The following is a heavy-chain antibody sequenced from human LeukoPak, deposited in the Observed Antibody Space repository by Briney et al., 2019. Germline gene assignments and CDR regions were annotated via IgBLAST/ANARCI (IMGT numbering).Heavy chain of an antibody. CDR2: IYWDNDK. Sequence: SGPTLVKPTQTLTLTCSLSGFSLTTTPLGVGWIRQPPGKALECLAVIYWDNDKRYNPSLKTRLTVTTATSKNQVVLIMTNMDPVDTATYYCAHRRSGYDWNHGDFDYWGLGTLVTVSS. CDR1: GFSLTTTPLG. V-gene: IGHV2-5*02. D-gene: IGHD1-20*01. J-gene: IGHJ4*02. CDR3: AHRRSGYDWNHGDFDY.